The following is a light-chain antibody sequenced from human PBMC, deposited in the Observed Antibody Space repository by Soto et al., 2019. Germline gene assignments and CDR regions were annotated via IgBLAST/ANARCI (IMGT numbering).Light chain of an antibody. CDR1: QSVSSSY. J-gene: IGKJ2*01. V-gene: IGKV3-20*01. CDR3: QQYGTSPYT. CDR2: HAA. Sequence: EIVLTQSPGTLSLSPGERATLSCRASQSVSSSYLAWYQQKPGQAPRLLIYHAAIRAAGIPDRFSGSGSGTDFTLTISRLEPEDFAVYSCQQYGTSPYTFGQGTKLETK.